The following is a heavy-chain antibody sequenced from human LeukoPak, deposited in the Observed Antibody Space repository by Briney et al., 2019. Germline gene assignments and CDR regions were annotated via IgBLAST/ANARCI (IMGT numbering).Heavy chain of an antibody. Sequence: GESLKISCKGSGYSFTSYWIGWVRQMPGKGLEWMGIIYPGDSDTRYSPSFQGQVTISAEKSISTAYLQWSSLKASDTAMYYCARIRDEDIVVVVAATQVYYFDYWGQGTLVTVSS. CDR3: ARIRDEDIVVVVAATQVYYFDY. CDR1: GYSFTSYW. D-gene: IGHD2-15*01. J-gene: IGHJ4*02. CDR2: IYPGDSDT. V-gene: IGHV5-51*01.